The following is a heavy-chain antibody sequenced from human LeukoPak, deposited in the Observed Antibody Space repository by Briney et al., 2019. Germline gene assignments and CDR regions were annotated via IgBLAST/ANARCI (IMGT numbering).Heavy chain of an antibody. J-gene: IGHJ4*02. CDR2: IYSGGDT. D-gene: IGHD3-22*01. Sequence: GGSLRLSCAASGFTASNYYMSWVRQAPGKGLEWVSVIYSGGDTYYADSVKGRFTISRDNSKNTLYLQMNNLRAEDTAVYYCATSPVTSMIYFDYWGQGTLVTVSS. CDR3: ATSPVTSMIYFDY. CDR1: GFTASNYY. V-gene: IGHV3-66*01.